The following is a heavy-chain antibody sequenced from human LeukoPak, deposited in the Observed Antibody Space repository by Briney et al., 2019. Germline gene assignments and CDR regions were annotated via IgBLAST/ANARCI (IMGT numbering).Heavy chain of an antibody. J-gene: IGHJ3*02. CDR2: IIPILGIA. Sequence: ASVKVSCKASGGTFSSYAISWVRQAPGQRLEWMGRIIPILGIANYAQKFQGRVTITADKSTSTAYMELSSLRSEDTAVYYCARVYCSSTSCYAEGWAFDIWGQGTMVTVSS. CDR3: ARVYCSSTSCYAEGWAFDI. V-gene: IGHV1-69*04. CDR1: GGTFSSYA. D-gene: IGHD2-2*01.